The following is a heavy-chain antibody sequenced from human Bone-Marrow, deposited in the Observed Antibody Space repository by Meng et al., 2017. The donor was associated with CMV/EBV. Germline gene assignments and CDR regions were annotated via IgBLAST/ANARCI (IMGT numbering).Heavy chain of an antibody. CDR2: INSDGSST. J-gene: IGHJ6*02. Sequence: GGSLRLSCAASGFTFSSYWMHWVRQAPGKGLVWVSRINSDGSSTSYADSVKGRFTISRDNAKNTLYLQMNSLRAEDTALYYCAKERSTAYYYYGLDAWGQGTTVTVSS. CDR1: GFTFSSYW. D-gene: IGHD2-2*01. V-gene: IGHV3-74*01. CDR3: AKERSTAYYYYGLDA.